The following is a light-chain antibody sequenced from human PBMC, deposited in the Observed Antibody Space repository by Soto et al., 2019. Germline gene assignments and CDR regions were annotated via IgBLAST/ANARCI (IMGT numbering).Light chain of an antibody. V-gene: IGKV3-11*01. J-gene: IGKJ1*01. CDR3: QQRSNWPPWT. Sequence: EVVLTQSPATLSLSPGERATLSCRASPSVNTYLAWYQQKPGQAPRLLIYDASNRATGIPARFSGSGSGTDFTLTISSLEPEDFAVYYCQQRSNWPPWTFGQGTKVDIK. CDR2: DAS. CDR1: PSVNTY.